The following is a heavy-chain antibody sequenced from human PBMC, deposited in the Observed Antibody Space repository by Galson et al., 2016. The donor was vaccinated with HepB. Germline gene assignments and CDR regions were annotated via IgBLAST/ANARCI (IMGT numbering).Heavy chain of an antibody. D-gene: IGHD5-18*01. J-gene: IGHJ3*02. Sequence: ETLSLTCTVSGGSISSSTYYWGWIRQPPGKGPEWIGNILYGGTTFYNPSLKSRVTISEDTSKNQFSLKLRSVTAADTAVYYCARWGRSGDSMGGIQGAFDIWGQGTMVTVSS. V-gene: IGHV4-39*01. CDR3: ARWGRSGDSMGGIQGAFDI. CDR1: GGSISSSTYY. CDR2: ILYGGTT.